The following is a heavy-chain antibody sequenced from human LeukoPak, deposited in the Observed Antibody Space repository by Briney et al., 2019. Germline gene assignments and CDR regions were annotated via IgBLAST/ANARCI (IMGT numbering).Heavy chain of an antibody. Sequence: GASVKVSCKASGYTFTSYYMHWVRQAPGQGLEWMGIINPSGGSTSYAQKFQGRVTMTRDTSTSTVYMELSSLRSEDTAVYYCARDRFRAVAGTRWFDPWGQGTLVTVSS. CDR2: INPSGGST. CDR3: ARDRFRAVAGTRWFDP. CDR1: GYTFTSYY. J-gene: IGHJ5*02. D-gene: IGHD6-19*01. V-gene: IGHV1-46*01.